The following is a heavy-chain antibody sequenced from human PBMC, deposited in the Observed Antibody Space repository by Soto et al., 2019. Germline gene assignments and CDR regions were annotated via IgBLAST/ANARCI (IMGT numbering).Heavy chain of an antibody. V-gene: IGHV3-7*01. CDR3: TRAGRITIFSTGYPLNAFDI. CDR2: IKQDGNEK. D-gene: IGHD3-9*01. CDR1: GITFSSYW. J-gene: IGHJ3*02. Sequence: EVQLVESGGGLVQPGGSLRLSCAASGITFSSYWMSWVRQAPGKGLEWVANIKQDGNEKYYVDSVKGRFTISRDNAKNSLYLQMNSLRAEDTAMYYCTRAGRITIFSTGYPLNAFDIRGQGTMVTVSS.